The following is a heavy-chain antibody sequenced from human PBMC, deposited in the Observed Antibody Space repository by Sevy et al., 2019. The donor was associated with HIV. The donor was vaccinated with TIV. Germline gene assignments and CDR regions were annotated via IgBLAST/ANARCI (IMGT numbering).Heavy chain of an antibody. CDR3: EKQDNWNDYPFDY. V-gene: IGHV3-30*18. CDR1: GFSFRSYG. J-gene: IGHJ4*02. Sequence: GGSLRLSCAASGFSFRSYGMHWVRQAPGKGLEWVAVISYDGSNKHYADSVKGRFTISRDDSKNTLYLQMNSLRAEDTDVDYCEKQDNWNDYPFDYWGQGTLVTVSS. D-gene: IGHD1-1*01. CDR2: ISYDGSNK.